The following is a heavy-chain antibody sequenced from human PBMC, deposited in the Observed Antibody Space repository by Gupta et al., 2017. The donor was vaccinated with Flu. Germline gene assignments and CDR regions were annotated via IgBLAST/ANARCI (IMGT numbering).Heavy chain of an antibody. CDR1: GFTFRSRG. CDR2: IKQDGSEK. D-gene: IGHD3-22*01. J-gene: IGHJ3*02. V-gene: IGHV3-7*01. CDR3: ARDSDSGYYSYDAFDI. Sequence: EVQLVESGGGLVQPGGSLELSCAASGFTFRSRGMTGVGQAPGKGLEWVANIKQDGSEKYYVDSVKGRFTISRDNAKNSLYLQMNSLRAEDTAVYYCARDSDSGYYSYDAFDIWGQGTMVTVSS.